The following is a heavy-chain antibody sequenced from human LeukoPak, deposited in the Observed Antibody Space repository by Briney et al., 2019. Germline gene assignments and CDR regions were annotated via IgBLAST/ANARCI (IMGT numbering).Heavy chain of an antibody. D-gene: IGHD5-12*01. CDR3: AKSLSGYPDY. CDR2: ISTGGSTI. J-gene: IGHJ4*02. Sequence: GGSLRLSCAASGFXFSSYEINWVRQAPGKGLEWVSYISTGGSTIYYADSVKGRFTISRDNAKNSLYLQMNSLRAEDTAVYYCAKSLSGYPDYWGQGTLVTVSS. V-gene: IGHV3-48*03. CDR1: GFXFSSYE.